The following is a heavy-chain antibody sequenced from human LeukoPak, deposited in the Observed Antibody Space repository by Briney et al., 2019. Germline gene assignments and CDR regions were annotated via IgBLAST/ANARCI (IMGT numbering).Heavy chain of an antibody. CDR1: GFTFSSYS. J-gene: IGHJ6*02. CDR3: ARDLRLPDYYYYGMDV. CDR2: IYSGGST. V-gene: IGHV3-53*01. Sequence: GGSLRLSCAASGFTFSSYSMNWVRQAPGKGLEWVSVIYSGGSTYYADSVKGRFTISRDNSKNTLYLQMNSLRAEDTAVYYCARDLRLPDYYYYGMDVWGQGTTVTVSS. D-gene: IGHD2-21*02.